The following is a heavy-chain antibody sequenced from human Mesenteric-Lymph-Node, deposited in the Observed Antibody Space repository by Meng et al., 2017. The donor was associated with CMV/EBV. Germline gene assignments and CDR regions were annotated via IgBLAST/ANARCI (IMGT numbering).Heavy chain of an antibody. CDR2: ISSSHSFI. CDR1: GFTFSSYW. CDR3: ARMIPYYYAMDV. Sequence: GESLKISCAASGFTFSSYWMHWVRQAPGKGLVWVSSISSSHSFIYYADSVKGRFTISRDNAKNALYLQMNSLRAEDTAVYYCARMIPYYYAMDVWGQGTTVTVSS. J-gene: IGHJ6*02. V-gene: IGHV3-21*01. D-gene: IGHD3-16*01.